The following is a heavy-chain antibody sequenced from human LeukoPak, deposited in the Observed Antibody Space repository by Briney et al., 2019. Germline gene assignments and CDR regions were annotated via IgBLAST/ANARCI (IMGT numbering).Heavy chain of an antibody. CDR3: AREGGIAAAGTDFDY. J-gene: IGHJ4*02. CDR1: GGSISSSSDY. V-gene: IGHV4-39*07. CDR2: IYYSGST. Sequence: SETLSLTCTVSGGSISSSSDYWGWIRQPPGKGLEWIGSIYYSGSTYYNPSLKSRVTISVDTSKNQFSLKLSSVTAADTAVYYCAREGGIAAAGTDFDYWGQGTLVTVSS. D-gene: IGHD6-13*01.